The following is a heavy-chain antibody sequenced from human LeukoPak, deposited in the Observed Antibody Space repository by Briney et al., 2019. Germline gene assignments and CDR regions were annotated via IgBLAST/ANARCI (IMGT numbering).Heavy chain of an antibody. J-gene: IGHJ2*01. CDR1: GGSFSGYY. Sequence: SETLSLTCAVYGGSFSGYYWSWIRQPPGKGLEWLGEINHSGSTNYNPSLKSRVTISVDTSKNQFSLKLSSVTAADTAVYYCARVYYSRSYDYWYFDLWGRGTLVTVSS. D-gene: IGHD6-13*01. V-gene: IGHV4-34*01. CDR3: ARVYYSRSYDYWYFDL. CDR2: INHSGST.